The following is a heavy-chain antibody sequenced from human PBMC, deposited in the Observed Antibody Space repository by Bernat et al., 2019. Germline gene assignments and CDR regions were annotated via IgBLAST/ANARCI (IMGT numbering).Heavy chain of an antibody. V-gene: IGHV4-59*01. J-gene: IGHJ5*02. CDR3: ARARDGFDP. Sequence: QVQLQESGPGLVKPSETLSLTCTVSGGSISSYYWSWIRQPPGKGLEWIGYIYYSGSTNYNPSLKSRVTISVDTSKNQFSLKLSSVTAADTAVYYCARARDGFDPWGQETLVTVSS. CDR1: GGSISSYY. CDR2: IYYSGST.